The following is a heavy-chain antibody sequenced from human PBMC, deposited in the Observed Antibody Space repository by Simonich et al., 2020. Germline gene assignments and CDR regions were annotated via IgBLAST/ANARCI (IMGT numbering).Heavy chain of an antibody. J-gene: IGHJ3*02. V-gene: IGHV3-30*07. CDR1: GFTFSSYA. CDR2: ISYDGSNK. CDR3: AREGAGNDAFDI. D-gene: IGHD3-10*01. Sequence: GGGVVQPGRSLRLSCAASGFTFSSYALHWVRQAPGKGLEWGAVISYDGSNKYYADSVKGRFTISRDNSKNTLYLQMNSRRAEDTAVYDCAREGAGNDAFDIWGQGTMVTVSS.